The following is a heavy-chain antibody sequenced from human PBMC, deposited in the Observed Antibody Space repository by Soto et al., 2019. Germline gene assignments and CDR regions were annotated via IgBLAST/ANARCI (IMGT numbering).Heavy chain of an antibody. J-gene: IGHJ5*02. V-gene: IGHV4-34*01. CDR3: ARGSRLGIAAPPGRFAP. CDR1: GGSFSGYY. CDR2: INHSGST. Sequence: QVQLQQWGAGLLKPSETLSLTCAVYGGSFSGYYWSWIRQPPGKGLEWIGEINHSGSTNYNPSLKSRVTISVDTSKNQFSLKLSSVTAADTAVYYCARGSRLGIAAPPGRFAPWGQGTLVTVSS. D-gene: IGHD6-25*01.